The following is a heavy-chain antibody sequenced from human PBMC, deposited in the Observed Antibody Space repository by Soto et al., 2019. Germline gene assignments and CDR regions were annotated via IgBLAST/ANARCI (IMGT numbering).Heavy chain of an antibody. CDR2: ISSVSTYI. Sequence: KPGGSLRLSCAASGITFNSYSMNWVRQAPGKGLEWVSSISSVSTYIYYADSVKGRFTISRDNSKNTLYLQMNSLTAGDTALYYCAKATATGGGAFDICGQGTMVTVSS. V-gene: IGHV3-21*04. J-gene: IGHJ3*02. CDR3: AKATATGGGAFDI. CDR1: GITFNSYS. D-gene: IGHD2-8*02.